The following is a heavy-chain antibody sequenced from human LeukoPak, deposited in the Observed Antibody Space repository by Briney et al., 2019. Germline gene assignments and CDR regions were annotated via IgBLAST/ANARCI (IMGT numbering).Heavy chain of an antibody. Sequence: ASVKVSCKTSGYTFAGHHIHWVRQAPGQGLEWMGWINPSSGDTKYAQNFQDRVIMSRDTSISTAYMDLSSLSSDDTAIYYCARAGHDSSGYSFRLDYWGQGTLVTVSS. CDR1: GYTFAGHH. V-gene: IGHV1-2*02. D-gene: IGHD3-22*01. CDR3: ARAGHDSSGYSFRLDY. CDR2: INPSSGDT. J-gene: IGHJ4*02.